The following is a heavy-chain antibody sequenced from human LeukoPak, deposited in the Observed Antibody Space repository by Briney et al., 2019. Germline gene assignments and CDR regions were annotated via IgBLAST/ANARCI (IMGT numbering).Heavy chain of an antibody. CDR1: GFTSSSYA. Sequence: GGSLRLSCAASGFTSSSYAMSWVRQAPGKGLEWVSAISGSGGSTYYADSVKGRFTISRDNSKNTLYLQMNSLRAEDTAVYYCAKVKYSSSVFEYWGQGTLVTVSS. D-gene: IGHD6-6*01. CDR2: ISGSGGST. J-gene: IGHJ4*02. V-gene: IGHV3-23*01. CDR3: AKVKYSSSVFEY.